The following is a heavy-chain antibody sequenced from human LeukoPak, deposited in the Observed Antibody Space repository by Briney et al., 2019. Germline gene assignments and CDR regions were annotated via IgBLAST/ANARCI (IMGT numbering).Heavy chain of an antibody. D-gene: IGHD2-21*01. CDR1: GFTVSSNY. Sequence: GGSLRLSCAASGFTVSSNYMSWVRQAPGKGLEWVSVIYSGGSTYYADSVKGRFTISRDNSKNTLYLQMNSLRAEDTAVYYCARTYSIGWFDPWGQGTLVTVSS. V-gene: IGHV3-66*01. CDR3: ARTYSIGWFDP. CDR2: IYSGGST. J-gene: IGHJ5*02.